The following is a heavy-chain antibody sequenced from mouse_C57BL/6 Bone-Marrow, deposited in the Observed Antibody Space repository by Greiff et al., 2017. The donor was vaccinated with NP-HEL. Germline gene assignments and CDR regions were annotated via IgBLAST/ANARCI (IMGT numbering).Heavy chain of an antibody. J-gene: IGHJ2*01. Sequence: VQLQQSGAELVRPGASVKLSCTASGFNIKDDYMHWVKQRPEQGLAWIGWIDPENGDTEYDSKFQGKATITADTSSNTAYLQLSSLTSEDTAVFSCTTRYLAYCDRFDYWGQGTTLTVSS. D-gene: IGHD5-1*01. CDR2: IDPENGDT. V-gene: IGHV14-4*01. CDR3: TTRYLAYCDRFDY. CDR1: GFNIKDDY.